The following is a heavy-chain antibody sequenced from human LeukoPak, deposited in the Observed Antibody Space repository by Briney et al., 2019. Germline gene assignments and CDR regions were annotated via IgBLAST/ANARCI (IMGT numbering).Heavy chain of an antibody. Sequence: SETLSLTCTVSGGSISSGYYWGWIRQPPGKGLEWIGSIYYSGSTYYNPSLKSRVTISVDTSKNQFSLKLSSVTAADTAVYYCARASYSSGCFDYWGQGTLVTVSS. J-gene: IGHJ4*02. V-gene: IGHV4-39*07. D-gene: IGHD6-19*01. CDR3: ARASYSSGCFDY. CDR2: IYYSGST. CDR1: GGSISSGYY.